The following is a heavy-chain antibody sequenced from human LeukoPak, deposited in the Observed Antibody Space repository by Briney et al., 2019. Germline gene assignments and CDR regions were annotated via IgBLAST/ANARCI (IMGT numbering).Heavy chain of an antibody. CDR1: GFTFSSNV. D-gene: IGHD5-18*01. J-gene: IGHJ5*02. CDR2: IPASGGST. CDR3: AKGFRGYSYGCFS. V-gene: IGHV3-23*01. Sequence: GGSLRLSCVASGFTFSSNVMIWVRQAPGKGLEWVSSIPASGGSTYYADSVKGRFTVSRDNSKNTLYLQMNSLRAEDMAVYYCAKGFRGYSYGCFSWGQGTLVTVSS.